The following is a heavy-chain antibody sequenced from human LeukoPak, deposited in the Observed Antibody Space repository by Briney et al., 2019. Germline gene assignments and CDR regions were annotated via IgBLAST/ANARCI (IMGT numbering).Heavy chain of an antibody. D-gene: IGHD1-26*01. J-gene: IGHJ5*02. CDR1: GGSISSSAYY. V-gene: IGHV4-39*01. CDR3: ARQGGSPDWFDP. Sequence: SETLSLTCTVSGGSISSSAYYWGWIRQPPGKGLEWIGSLYYSGSTYYNPPLKSRVTISVDTSKKQFSLKLTSVTAADTAVYYCARQGGSPDWFDPWGQGTLVTVSS. CDR2: LYYSGST.